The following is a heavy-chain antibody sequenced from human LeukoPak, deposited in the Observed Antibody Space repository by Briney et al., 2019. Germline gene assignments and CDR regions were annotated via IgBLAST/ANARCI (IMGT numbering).Heavy chain of an antibody. CDR3: ARGAYDSSGYYSLKLRHFDY. D-gene: IGHD3-22*01. Sequence: SVKVSCKASGGTFSSYAISWVRQAPGQGLEWMGGIIPIFSTANYAQKFQGRVTITTDESTSTAYMELSSLRSEDTAVYYCARGAYDSSGYYSLKLRHFDYWGQGTLVTVSS. J-gene: IGHJ4*02. CDR1: GGTFSSYA. V-gene: IGHV1-69*05. CDR2: IIPIFSTA.